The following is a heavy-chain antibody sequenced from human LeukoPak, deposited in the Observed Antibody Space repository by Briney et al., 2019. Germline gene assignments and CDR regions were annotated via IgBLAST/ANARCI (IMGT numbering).Heavy chain of an antibody. Sequence: GGSLRLSCAASGFTFSGYAMHWVRQAPGKGLEYVSAISSNGGSTYYANSVKGRFTISRDNSKNTLYLQMGSLRAEDMAVSYCARASIAVAGAFDYWGQGTLVTVSS. CDR2: ISSNGGST. CDR3: ARASIAVAGAFDY. D-gene: IGHD6-19*01. J-gene: IGHJ4*02. CDR1: GFTFSGYA. V-gene: IGHV3-64*01.